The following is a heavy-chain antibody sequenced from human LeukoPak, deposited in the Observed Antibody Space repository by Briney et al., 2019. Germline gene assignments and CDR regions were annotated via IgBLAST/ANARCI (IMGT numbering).Heavy chain of an antibody. V-gene: IGHV4-59*12. CDR3: ATGGYCSSTSCYAQGNYYYMDV. Sequence: SETLSLTCPVSDGAIAGYSWGWIRQPPGKGLEWIGYIYYGGDTNYNPSLQSRVTASVDTSKNQFSLKLSSVTAADTAVYYCATGGYCSSTSCYAQGNYYYMDVWGKGTTVTVSS. D-gene: IGHD2-2*01. CDR1: DGAIAGYS. J-gene: IGHJ6*03. CDR2: IYYGGDT.